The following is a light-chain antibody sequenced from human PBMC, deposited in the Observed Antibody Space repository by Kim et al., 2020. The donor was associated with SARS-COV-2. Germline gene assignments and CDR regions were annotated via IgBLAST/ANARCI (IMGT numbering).Light chain of an antibody. Sequence: ASVGDRVTITCRASQSNSNYLNWYQQKPGKAPELLIYAASSLQSGVPSRFSGSGSGTDFTLTISSLQPEDFATYYCQQSYSTPQLTFGGGTKLEI. CDR3: QQSYSTPQLT. CDR1: QSNSNY. CDR2: AAS. J-gene: IGKJ4*01. V-gene: IGKV1-39*01.